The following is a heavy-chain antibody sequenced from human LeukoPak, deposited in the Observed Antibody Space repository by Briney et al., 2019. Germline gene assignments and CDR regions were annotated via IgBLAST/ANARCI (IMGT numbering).Heavy chain of an antibody. D-gene: IGHD6-6*01. Sequence: GASVKVSCKASGYTFTGYYMHWVRQAPGQGLEWMGWINPNSGGTSYAQKFQGRVTMTRDMSASTVYMELSSLRSEDTAVYYCARSPGKDSSSHVWVNWFDPWGQGTLVTVSS. CDR2: INPNSGGT. V-gene: IGHV1-2*02. CDR1: GYTFTGYY. CDR3: ARSPGKDSSSHVWVNWFDP. J-gene: IGHJ5*02.